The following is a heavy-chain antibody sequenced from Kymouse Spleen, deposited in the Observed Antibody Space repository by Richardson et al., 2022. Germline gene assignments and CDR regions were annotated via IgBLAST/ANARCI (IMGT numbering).Heavy chain of an antibody. Sequence: QLQLQESGPGLVKPSETLSLTCTVSGGSISSSSYYWGWIRQPPGKGLEWIGSIYYSGSTYYNPSLKSRVTISVDTSKNQFSLKLSSVTAADTAVYYCARHSGYSSSLRYGRLGPRDHGHRLL. CDR3: ARHSGYSSSLRYGR. D-gene: IGHD6-13*01. J-gene: IGHJ6*02. CDR1: GGSISSSSYY. CDR2: IYYSGST. V-gene: IGHV4-39*01.